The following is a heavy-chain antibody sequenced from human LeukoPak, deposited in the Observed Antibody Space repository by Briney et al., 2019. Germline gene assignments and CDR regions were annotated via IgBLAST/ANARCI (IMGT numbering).Heavy chain of an antibody. Sequence: SETLSLTCTVSGGSISSYYWSWTRQPPGKGLEWIGNIYYIGSTYYNPSLKSRVTISMDTSKNQFSLKLNSVTAADTAVYYCASSHSITVAGTTHWGQGTRVTVAS. D-gene: IGHD6-19*01. J-gene: IGHJ1*01. V-gene: IGHV4-59*01. CDR2: IYYIGST. CDR1: GGSISSYY. CDR3: ASSHSITVAGTTH.